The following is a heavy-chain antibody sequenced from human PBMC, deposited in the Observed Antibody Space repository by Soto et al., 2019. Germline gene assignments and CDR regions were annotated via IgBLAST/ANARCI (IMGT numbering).Heavy chain of an antibody. Sequence: GESLKISCKGSGYSFSTYWIGWVRQMPGKGLEWMAIIYPGDSDTRYGPSFQGQVTISADQSISSAYLQWSSLKASDTAMYYCARLGASWYGDYGSAFDIWGQGTKVTVSS. CDR1: GYSFSTYW. V-gene: IGHV5-51*01. J-gene: IGHJ3*02. D-gene: IGHD4-17*01. CDR2: IYPGDSDT. CDR3: ARLGASWYGDYGSAFDI.